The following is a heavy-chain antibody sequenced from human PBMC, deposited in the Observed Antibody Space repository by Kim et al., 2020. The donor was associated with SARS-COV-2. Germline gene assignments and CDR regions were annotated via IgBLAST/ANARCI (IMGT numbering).Heavy chain of an antibody. CDR1: GFTVSSNY. V-gene: IGHV3-53*01. Sequence: GGSLRLSCAASGFTVSSNYINWVRQAPGQGLEWVSVIYSGGSTDYADSVKGRFTISRDNSKNKLYPQMNSLIAEDTAVYFCARGYGDYYFDYWGQVPL. J-gene: IGHJ4*02. D-gene: IGHD4-17*01. CDR2: IYSGGST. CDR3: ARGYGDYYFDY.